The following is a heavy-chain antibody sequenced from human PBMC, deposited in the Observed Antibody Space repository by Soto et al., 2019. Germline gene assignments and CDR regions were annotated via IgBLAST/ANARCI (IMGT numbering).Heavy chain of an antibody. J-gene: IGHJ2*01. CDR2: INAGNGNT. V-gene: IGHV1-3*01. Sequence: QVQLVQSGAEVKKPGASVKVSCKASGYTFTSYAMHWVRQAPGQRLEWMGWINAGNGNTKYSQKLQGRVTITRDTSTSTAYMVLSRLRSDVTAVYSWARGGSLYSYFDLLGRGTLVTVSS. CDR3: ARGGSLYSYFDL. D-gene: IGHD1-26*01. CDR1: GYTFTSYA.